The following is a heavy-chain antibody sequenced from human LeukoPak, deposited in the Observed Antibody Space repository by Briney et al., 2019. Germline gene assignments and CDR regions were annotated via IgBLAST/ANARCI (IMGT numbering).Heavy chain of an antibody. CDR3: AKDQEWELYAFDI. D-gene: IGHD1-26*01. CDR1: GFTFSSYG. V-gene: IGHV3-30*02. CDR2: IRYDGSNK. J-gene: IGHJ3*02. Sequence: GGSLRLSCAASGFTFSSYGMHWVRQAPGKGLEWVAFIRYDGSNKYYADSVKGRFTISRDNSKNTLYLQMNSLRAEDTAVYYCAKDQEWELYAFDIWGQGTIVTVSS.